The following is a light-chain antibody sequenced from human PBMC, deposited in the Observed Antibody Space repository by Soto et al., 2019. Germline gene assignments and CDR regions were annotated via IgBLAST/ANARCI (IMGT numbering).Light chain of an antibody. Sequence: QSVLTQPASVSGSPGQSITISCTGTSSDVGGYNYVSWYQQHPGKAPKLMIYDVSNRPLGVSNRFSGSKSGNTASLTISGLQAEDEADYYCSSYTSSSTVLSVFGTGTKVTVL. CDR2: DVS. J-gene: IGLJ1*01. CDR3: SSYTSSSTVLSV. V-gene: IGLV2-14*01. CDR1: SSDVGGYNY.